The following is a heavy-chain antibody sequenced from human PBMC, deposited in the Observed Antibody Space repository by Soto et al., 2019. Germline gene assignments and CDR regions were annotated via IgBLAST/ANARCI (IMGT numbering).Heavy chain of an antibody. D-gene: IGHD6-6*01. CDR3: AKDLPPYARRAQPTAFDH. V-gene: IGHV4-4*07. CDR1: GESISDNY. J-gene: IGHJ4*02. CDR2: VFSHGAT. Sequence: QVQLQESGPGLVRPSETLSLICSVSGESISDNYWSWIRQPAGKGLEWIGRVFSHGATTFNPSLRSRVYMSVDTSTNQFSLTLTSLTAADTAVYYCAKDLPPYARRAQPTAFDHWGQGTLVTVSS.